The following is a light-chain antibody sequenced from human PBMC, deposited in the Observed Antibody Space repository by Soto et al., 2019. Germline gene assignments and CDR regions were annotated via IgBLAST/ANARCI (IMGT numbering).Light chain of an antibody. CDR3: QQYNNWPRT. CDR1: QSVSSN. CDR2: GAS. V-gene: IGKV3-15*01. J-gene: IGKJ1*01. Sequence: EIVMTQSPATLSVSPGERATLASRASQSVSSNLAWYQQKNGQAPRPLIYGASTRDTGIPARFSGSGSGTEFTLTISRLQSEDFAVYYCQQYNNWPRTFGQGTKVDIK.